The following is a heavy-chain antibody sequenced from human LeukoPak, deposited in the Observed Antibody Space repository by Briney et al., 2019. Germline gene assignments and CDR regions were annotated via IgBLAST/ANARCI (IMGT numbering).Heavy chain of an antibody. CDR2: IYYSGST. Sequence: SQTLCLTCTVSGGSISSGGYYWSWIRQHPGKGLEWIGYIYYSGSTYYNPSLKSRVTISVDTSKNQFSLKLSSVTAADTAVYYCARLEMATIAFDYWGQGTLVTVSS. CDR3: ARLEMATIAFDY. J-gene: IGHJ4*02. V-gene: IGHV4-31*03. CDR1: GGSISSGGYY. D-gene: IGHD5-24*01.